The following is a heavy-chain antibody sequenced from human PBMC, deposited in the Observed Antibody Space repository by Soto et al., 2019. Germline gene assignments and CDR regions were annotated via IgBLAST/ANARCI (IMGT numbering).Heavy chain of an antibody. D-gene: IGHD3-22*01. V-gene: IGHV3-30*18. CDR2: ISYDGSNK. J-gene: IGHJ5*02. CDR1: GFTFSSYG. Sequence: PGGSLRLSCASSGFTFSSYGMHWVRQAPGKGLEWVAVISYDGSNKYYADSVKGRFTISRDNSKNTLYLQMNSLRAEDTAVYYCAKDPQRPNYYDSSGYPPGGWFDPWGQGTLVTVSS. CDR3: AKDPQRPNYYDSSGYPPGGWFDP.